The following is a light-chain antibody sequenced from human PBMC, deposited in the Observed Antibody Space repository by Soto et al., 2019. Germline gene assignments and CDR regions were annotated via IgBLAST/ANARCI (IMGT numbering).Light chain of an antibody. J-gene: IGKJ1*01. CDR2: GAS. Sequence: ETVMTQSPATLSVSPGERATLSCRASQSVSSNLPWFQQKPGQAPRLLIYGASTRATGIPARFSGSGSGTEFTLTISSLQSEDFAVYYCQQYNNWPWWTFGQGTKVEIK. CDR1: QSVSSN. V-gene: IGKV3D-15*01. CDR3: QQYNNWPWWT.